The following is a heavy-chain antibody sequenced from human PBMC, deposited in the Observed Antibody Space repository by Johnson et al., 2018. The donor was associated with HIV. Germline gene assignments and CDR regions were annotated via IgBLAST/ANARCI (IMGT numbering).Heavy chain of an antibody. CDR2: IRQDGSEN. D-gene: IGHD6-13*01. J-gene: IGHJ3*02. CDR1: GFTFSAYW. V-gene: IGHV3-7*02. CDR3: ARGEDSSSWSVGAFDI. Sequence: VLLVESGGGLVQPGGSLRLSCAASGFTFSAYWMTWVRQAPGKGLEWVASIRQDGSENYYVDSGKGRFTISSDHAKNSLYLQMNSLRAEDTAVYYCARGEDSSSWSVGAFDIWGQGTMVTVSS.